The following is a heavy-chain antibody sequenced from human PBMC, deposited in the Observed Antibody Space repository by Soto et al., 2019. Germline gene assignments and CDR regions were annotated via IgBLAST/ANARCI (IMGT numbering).Heavy chain of an antibody. D-gene: IGHD3-22*01. CDR1: GYTFTSYG. Sequence: QVQLVQSGAEVKKPGASVKVSCKASGYTFTSYGISWVRQAPGQGLEGMGWISAYNGNTNYAQKLQGRVTMTTDTSTSTAYMELRSLRSDDTAVYYCARDGYYYDSSGYYYLDYYGMDVWGQGTTVTVSS. V-gene: IGHV1-18*01. J-gene: IGHJ6*02. CDR2: ISAYNGNT. CDR3: ARDGYYYDSSGYYYLDYYGMDV.